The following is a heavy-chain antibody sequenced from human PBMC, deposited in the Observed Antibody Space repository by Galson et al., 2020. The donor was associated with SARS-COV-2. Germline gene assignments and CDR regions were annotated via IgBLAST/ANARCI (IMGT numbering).Heavy chain of an antibody. CDR2: INDDGSST. V-gene: IGHV3-74*01. J-gene: IGHJ4*02. Sequence: AGSLRLSCAASGSTFSRYCMHWVRQPPGKGLEWISRINDDGSSTTYAASENGRFTISRDTAKNTVYMQMNGLTAEAAAVYYCATGSGYYYDSWGQGALVTGSS. CDR1: GSTFSRYC. CDR3: ATGSGYYYDS. D-gene: IGHD6-19*01.